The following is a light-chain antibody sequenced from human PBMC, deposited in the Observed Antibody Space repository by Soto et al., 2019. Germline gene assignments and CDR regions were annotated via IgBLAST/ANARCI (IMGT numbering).Light chain of an antibody. CDR1: QTVASN. CDR3: QQYHNWPPQYT. Sequence: EIVMTQSPASLSVSPGEGATLSCRASQTVASNLAWYQQKPGQGPRLLIHGASTRATGVPARFSGIGAATDFTLTISSTQSEAFAVYYCQQYHNWPPQYTFVPGTKLQIK. CDR2: GAS. V-gene: IGKV3-15*01. J-gene: IGKJ2*01.